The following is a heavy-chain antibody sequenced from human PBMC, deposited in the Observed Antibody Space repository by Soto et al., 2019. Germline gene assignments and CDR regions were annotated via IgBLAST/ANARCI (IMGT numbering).Heavy chain of an antibody. CDR1: GYTFISHG. J-gene: IGHJ6*02. CDR2: ISGKNGNT. V-gene: IGHV1-18*04. D-gene: IGHD2-15*01. CDR3: ARVSSSIVVVPDYGMDV. Sequence: QVQLVQSGVEVKKPGASVKVSCKASGYTFISHGISWVRQAPGQGLEWMGWISGKNGNTNYAQKLQGRVTLTTATYTSITYLELSGLRAYDTAVYYCARVSSSIVVVPDYGMDVWGQGTTVTVSS.